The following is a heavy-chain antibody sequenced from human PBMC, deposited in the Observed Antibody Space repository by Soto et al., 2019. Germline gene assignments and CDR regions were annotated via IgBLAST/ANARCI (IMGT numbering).Heavy chain of an antibody. CDR3: AREMGPDFWSGYYALGAFDI. CDR1: GYGLTIDG. Sequence: GASVKGDCTASGYGLTIDGSSWVRQAPGQGLEWMGWISAYNGNTNYAQKLQGRVTMTTDTSTSTAYMELRSLRSDDTAVYYCAREMGPDFWSGYYALGAFDIWGQGTMVTVSS. V-gene: IGHV1-18*01. D-gene: IGHD3-3*01. CDR2: ISAYNGNT. J-gene: IGHJ3*02.